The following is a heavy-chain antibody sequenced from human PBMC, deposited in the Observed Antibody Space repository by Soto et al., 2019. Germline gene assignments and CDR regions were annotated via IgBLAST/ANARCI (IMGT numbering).Heavy chain of an antibody. CDR2: INHSXXI. Sequence: SETLSLTCAVYGVSFSGYYWRWIRQPPGKGLEWIGEINHSXXIXXXXXXXXXXXXSXDTSKNQFSLKLSSVTAADTAVYYCAYGDPFDYWGQGTLVTVSS. J-gene: IGHJ4*02. CDR3: AYGDPFDY. D-gene: IGHD4-17*01. CDR1: GVSFSGYY. V-gene: IGHV4-34*01.